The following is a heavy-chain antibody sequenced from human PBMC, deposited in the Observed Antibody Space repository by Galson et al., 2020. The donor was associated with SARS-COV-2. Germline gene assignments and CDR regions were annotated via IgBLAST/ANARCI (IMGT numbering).Heavy chain of an antibody. CDR2: IYYTGNI. V-gene: IGHV4-59*08. CDR3: VRDTPNYGMAV. Sequence: SGTLSLTCTVSGGSIRSFYWSWVRQSPGKGLEWIGNIYYTGNIQYNPSLNSRVTISVDTAKGQFSLRLSSVTAADTGIYYCVRDTPNYGMAVWGQGTTVTVSS. D-gene: IGHD2-15*01. J-gene: IGHJ6*02. CDR1: GGSIRSFY.